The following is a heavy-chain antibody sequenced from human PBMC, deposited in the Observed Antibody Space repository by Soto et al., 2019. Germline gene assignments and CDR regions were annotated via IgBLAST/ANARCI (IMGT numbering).Heavy chain of an antibody. J-gene: IGHJ5*02. Sequence: ASVEVSCKSSGYTFTSYSVSWVRQATGQGLEWLGWISGYNGNTKYAQKFQDRITVTTDTSTTTAYMELRSLRFDDTAVYYCATDQLSNGYSLGNGLEPWGQGTLVTVSS. D-gene: IGHD3-22*01. V-gene: IGHV1-18*01. CDR1: GYTFTSYS. CDR2: ISGYNGNT. CDR3: ATDQLSNGYSLGNGLEP.